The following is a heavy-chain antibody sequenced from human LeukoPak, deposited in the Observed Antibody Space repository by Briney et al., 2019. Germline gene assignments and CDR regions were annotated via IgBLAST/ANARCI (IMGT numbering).Heavy chain of an antibody. CDR3: ARYDHDSSGYYYLGY. V-gene: IGHV4-39*01. Sequence: SETLSLTCTVSGGSISSSSYYWGWIRQPPGKGLEWIGSIYYSGSTYYNPSLKSRVTISVDTSKNQFSLKLSSVTAADTAVYYCARYDHDSSGYYYLGYWGQGTLVTVSS. CDR1: GGSISSSSYY. D-gene: IGHD3-22*01. J-gene: IGHJ4*02. CDR2: IYYSGST.